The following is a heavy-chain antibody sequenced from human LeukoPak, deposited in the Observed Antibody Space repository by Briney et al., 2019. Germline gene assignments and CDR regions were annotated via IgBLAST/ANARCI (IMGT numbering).Heavy chain of an antibody. J-gene: IGHJ3*02. CDR3: ARVSENYDFWSGYGDDAFDI. CDR1: GFTFSSYS. D-gene: IGHD3-3*01. Sequence: GGSLRLSCAASGFTFSSYSMNWVRQAPGKGLEWVSSISSSSSYIYYADSVKGRFTISRDNAKNSLYLQMNSLRAEDTAVYYCARVSENYDFWSGYGDDAFDIWGQGTMVTVSS. V-gene: IGHV3-21*01. CDR2: ISSSSSYI.